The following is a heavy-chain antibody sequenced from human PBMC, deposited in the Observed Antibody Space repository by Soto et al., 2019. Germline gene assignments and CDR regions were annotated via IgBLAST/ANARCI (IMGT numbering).Heavy chain of an antibody. CDR2: VDSTGT. CDR1: GGVIGSSY. Sequence: ETLSLTCTVSGGVIGSSYWTWIRQPPGKGLEWIGNVDSTGTSYAPSLKSRVTISLDTSKNQFSLEMTSVTAADTAVYFCATFQTMSLVRVGAFNIWGQGTLVTVS. J-gene: IGHJ3*02. V-gene: IGHV4-4*08. D-gene: IGHD3-9*01. CDR3: ATFQTMSLVRVGAFNI.